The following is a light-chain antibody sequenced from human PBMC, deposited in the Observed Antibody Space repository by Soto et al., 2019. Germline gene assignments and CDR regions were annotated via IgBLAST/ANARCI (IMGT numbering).Light chain of an antibody. CDR2: GTS. Sequence: EIVLTQSPGTLSLSPGERATLSCRASQYVSTTFFAWYQQKPGHAPRLLIYGTSNRATGIPDRFSGSGSGTDFTLTISRPEPEDFAVYYCQQYGSSPLTFGGGTRMEIK. CDR3: QQYGSSPLT. CDR1: QYVSTTF. V-gene: IGKV3-20*01. J-gene: IGKJ4*01.